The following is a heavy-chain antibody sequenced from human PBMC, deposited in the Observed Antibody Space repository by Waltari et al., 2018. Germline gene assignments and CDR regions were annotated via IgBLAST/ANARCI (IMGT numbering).Heavy chain of an antibody. CDR2: IWFDGSKT. V-gene: IGHV3-33*06. Sequence: QVQLVESGGGVVQPGMSLRLSCAASGFSLSNFGMHWVRQAPGKGLEWVALIWFDGSKTYYADSGRGRFTISRDNSKNTLYLDIHSLRVDDTAIYFCAKDAFGNTYLDHWGQGTLVTVSS. J-gene: IGHJ5*02. D-gene: IGHD3-10*01. CDR3: AKDAFGNTYLDH. CDR1: GFSLSNFG.